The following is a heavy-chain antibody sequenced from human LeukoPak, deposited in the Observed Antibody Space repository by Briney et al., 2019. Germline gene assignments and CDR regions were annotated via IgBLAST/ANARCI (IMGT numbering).Heavy chain of an antibody. D-gene: IGHD4-17*01. CDR2: IIPIFGTA. CDR3: AREGTTVTTSHYYFDY. V-gene: IGHV1-69*13. J-gene: IGHJ4*02. CDR1: GGTFSSYA. Sequence: ASVKVSCKASGGTFSSYAISWVRQAPGQGLEWMGGIIPIFGTANYAQKFQGRVTITADESTSTAYMELSSLRSEDTAVYYCAREGTTVTTSHYYFDYWGQGTLVTVSS.